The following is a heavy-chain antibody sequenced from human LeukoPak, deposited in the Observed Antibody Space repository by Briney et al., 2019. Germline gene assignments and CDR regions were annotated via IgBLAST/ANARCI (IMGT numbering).Heavy chain of an antibody. Sequence: PGGSLRLSCAASGFTFSSDGMHGVRQAPGKGLEWVAVVWYDGSNKYYADSVKGRFTISRDNSKNTLYLQMNSLGAEDKDMYYCASARPDGSGGRWPDAFDLWAQGTMVPVPS. D-gene: IGHD2-15*01. J-gene: IGHJ3*01. CDR2: VWYDGSNK. CDR1: GFTFSSDG. V-gene: IGHV3-33*01. CDR3: ASARPDGSGGRWPDAFDL.